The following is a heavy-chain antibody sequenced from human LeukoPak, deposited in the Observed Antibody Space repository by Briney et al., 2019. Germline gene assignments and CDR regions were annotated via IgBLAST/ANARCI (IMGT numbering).Heavy chain of an antibody. Sequence: PSETLSLTCTVSGGSISSYYWSWIRQPPGKGLEWIGYIYYSGSTNYNPSLESRVTISVDTSKNQFSLKLSSVTAADTAVYYCARGGIQFDYWGQGTLVTVSS. J-gene: IGHJ4*02. CDR2: IYYSGST. CDR3: ARGGIQFDY. CDR1: GGSISSYY. V-gene: IGHV4-59*01.